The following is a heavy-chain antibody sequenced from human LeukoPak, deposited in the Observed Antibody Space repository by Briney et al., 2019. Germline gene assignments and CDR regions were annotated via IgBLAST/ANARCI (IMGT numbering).Heavy chain of an antibody. J-gene: IGHJ6*03. D-gene: IGHD6-19*01. CDR3: ARGSSGWYAHWDYYYMDV. CDR1: GYTFTGYY. V-gene: IGHV1-2*02. CDR2: INPNRGGT. Sequence: ASVTVSCKASGYTFTGYYMHWVRQAPGQGLEGMGGINPNRGGTNYAQKFQGRVTMTRDTSISTAYMELSRLRSDDTAVYCCARGSSGWYAHWDYYYMDVWGKGTTVSISS.